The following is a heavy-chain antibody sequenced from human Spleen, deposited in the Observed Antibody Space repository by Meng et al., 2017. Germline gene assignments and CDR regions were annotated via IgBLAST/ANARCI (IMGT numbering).Heavy chain of an antibody. CDR1: GGSISSYY. CDR2: IYYSGST. CDR3: ARTPYGYPVDGWFDP. V-gene: IGHV4-59*01. J-gene: IGHJ5*01. D-gene: IGHD5-18*01. Sequence: SETLSLTCTVSGGSISSYYWSWIRQPPGKGLEWIGYIYYSGSTNYNPSLKSRVTISVDTSKNQFSLKLSSVTAADTAVYYCARTPYGYPVDGWFDPWGQGTRVTVSS.